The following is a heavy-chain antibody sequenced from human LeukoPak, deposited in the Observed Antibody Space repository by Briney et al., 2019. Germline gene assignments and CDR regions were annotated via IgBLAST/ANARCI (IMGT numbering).Heavy chain of an antibody. CDR1: GGSFSGYY. V-gene: IGHV4-34*01. Sequence: PSETLSLTCAVYGGSFSGYYWSWIHQPPGKGLEWLGEINHSGSTNYNPSLKSRVTISVKTSKTQFFLKLSSLAAGTPPGFYCARELRGYYSDCWGQGTLVSVSS. CDR2: INHSGST. CDR3: ARELRGYYSDC. D-gene: IGHD3-3*01. J-gene: IGHJ4*02.